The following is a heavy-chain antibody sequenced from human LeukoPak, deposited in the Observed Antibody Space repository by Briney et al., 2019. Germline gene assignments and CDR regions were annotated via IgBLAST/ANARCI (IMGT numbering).Heavy chain of an antibody. J-gene: IGHJ4*02. D-gene: IGHD4-17*01. CDR3: ARGSFGYGDYQISDF. CDR1: GGSFSGYY. Sequence: SETLSLTCAVYGGSFSGYYCSWIRQPPGKGLEWIGEINHSRSTNYNPSLKSRVTISVDTSKNQFSLKLNSVTAADTATYYCARGSFGYGDYQISDFWGQGTLVTVSS. V-gene: IGHV4-34*01. CDR2: INHSRST.